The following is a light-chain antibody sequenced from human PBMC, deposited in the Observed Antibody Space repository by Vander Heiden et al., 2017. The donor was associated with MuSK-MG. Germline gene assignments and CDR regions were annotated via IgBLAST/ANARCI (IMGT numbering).Light chain of an antibody. CDR1: QSISFW. V-gene: IGKV1-5*03. CDR2: KAS. J-gene: IGKJ5*01. Sequence: DIQMTQSPCTLSASVGDRVTITCRASQSISFWLAWYQQKPGKAPDLLIYKASSLESGVPSRFSGSGSGTEFTLTISSLQPDDFATYYCQQYNSYPITFGQGTRLEIK. CDR3: QQYNSYPIT.